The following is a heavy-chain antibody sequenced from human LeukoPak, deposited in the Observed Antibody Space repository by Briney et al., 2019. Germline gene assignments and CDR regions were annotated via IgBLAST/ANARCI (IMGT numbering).Heavy chain of an antibody. Sequence: ASVKVSCKASGYTFTSYDINWVRQATGQGLEWMGWMNPNSGNTGYAQKFQGRVTMTRNTSISTAYMELSRLRSDDTAVYYCARVPYDSSGYSCDYWGQGTLVTVSS. CDR2: MNPNSGNT. CDR3: ARVPYDSSGYSCDY. CDR1: GYTFTSYD. D-gene: IGHD3-22*01. J-gene: IGHJ4*02. V-gene: IGHV1-8*01.